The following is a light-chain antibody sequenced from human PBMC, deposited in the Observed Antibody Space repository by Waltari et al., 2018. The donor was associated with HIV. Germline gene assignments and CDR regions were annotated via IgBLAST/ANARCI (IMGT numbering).Light chain of an antibody. CDR1: SSDVGGYHY. CDR3: SSYGGSNNVV. J-gene: IGLJ2*01. V-gene: IGLV2-8*01. Sequence: QSALTQPPSAAGSPAQSVTISCTGTSSDVGGYHYFSWYQQHPGKAPKLMIYGVNKRPSGVPDRFSGSKSGNTASLTVSGLQGEDEAEYYCSSYGGSNNVVFGGGTKLTVL. CDR2: GVN.